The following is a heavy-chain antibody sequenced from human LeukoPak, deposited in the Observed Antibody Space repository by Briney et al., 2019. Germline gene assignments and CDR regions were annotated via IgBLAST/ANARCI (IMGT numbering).Heavy chain of an antibody. D-gene: IGHD6-13*01. CDR3: ARKVTTAGKGSFDY. CDR1: GDSVSSHSSA. Sequence: SQTLSLTCAISGDSVSSHSSAWNWIRQSPSRGLEWLGRTYYRSKWYNDYAVSVKRRITINADTSKNQFSLQLNSVTPEDTAVYYCARKVTTAGKGSFDYWGQGTLVTVSS. CDR2: TYYRSKWYN. J-gene: IGHJ4*02. V-gene: IGHV6-1*01.